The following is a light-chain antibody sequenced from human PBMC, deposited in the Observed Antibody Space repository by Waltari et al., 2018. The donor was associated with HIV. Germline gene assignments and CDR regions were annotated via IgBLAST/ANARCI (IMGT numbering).Light chain of an antibody. CDR2: SND. J-gene: IGLJ1*01. V-gene: IGLV1-44*01. CDR1: SSNIGTNT. Sequence: QSVLTQPPSASGPPGQRVTISCSGRSSNIGTNTVTWYQQVPGTAPKLLIYSNDQRPSGVPDRFSGSKSGTSASLAISGLQSEDEADYYCAAWDDSLDGFVFGTGTKVTVL. CDR3: AAWDDSLDGFV.